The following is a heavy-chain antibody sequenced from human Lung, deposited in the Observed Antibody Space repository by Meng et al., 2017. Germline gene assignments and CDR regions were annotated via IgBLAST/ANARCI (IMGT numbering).Heavy chain of an antibody. CDR2: ISNNGDT. CDR3: ARDCCSEIGPIDY. D-gene: IGHD2-15*01. CDR1: GFTFSNYG. Sequence: QLCESGGGLVQPGESLRRSCRTLGFTFSNYGMSWVRQAPGKGLEWVATISNNGDTHYADSMMGRFIISRDDSKNTLYLQVSSLRAEDTAVYYCARDCCSEIGPIDYWGQGTLVTVSS. V-gene: IGHV3-23*01. J-gene: IGHJ4*02.